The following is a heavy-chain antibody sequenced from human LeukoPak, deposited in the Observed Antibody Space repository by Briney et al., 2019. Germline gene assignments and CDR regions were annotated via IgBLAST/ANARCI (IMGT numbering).Heavy chain of an antibody. J-gene: IGHJ4*02. CDR1: GFTFSSYW. CDR2: IKQDASER. V-gene: IGHV3-7*01. Sequence: GGSLRLSCAASGFTFSSYWMTWVRQAPGKGLEWAANIKQDASERYYVDSVKGRFTISRDNAKNSLYLQMNSLRAEDTAEYYCATPTAGTWHFDYWGQGTLVTVSS. CDR3: ATPTAGTWHFDY. D-gene: IGHD1-1*01.